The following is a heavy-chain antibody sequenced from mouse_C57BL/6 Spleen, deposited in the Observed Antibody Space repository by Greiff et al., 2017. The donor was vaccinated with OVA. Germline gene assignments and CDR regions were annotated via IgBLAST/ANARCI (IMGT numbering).Heavy chain of an antibody. V-gene: IGHV1-15*01. D-gene: IGHD2-4*01. J-gene: IGHJ2*01. CDR1: GYTFTDYE. CDR2: IDPETGGT. CDR3: ASGDYDYDFDY. Sequence: QVQLQQSGAELVRPGASVTLSCKASGYTFTDYEMHWVKQTPVHGLEWIGAIDPETGGTAYNQKFKGKAILTADKSSSTAYMELRSLTSEDTAIYYCASGDYDYDFDYWGQGTTLTVSS.